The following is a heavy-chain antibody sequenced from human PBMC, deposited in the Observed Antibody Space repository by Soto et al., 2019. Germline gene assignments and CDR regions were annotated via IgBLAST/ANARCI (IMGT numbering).Heavy chain of an antibody. Sequence: HPGGSLRLSCAASGFTFSSYAMSWVRQAPGKGLEWVSAISGSGGSTYYADSVKGRFTISRDNSKNTLYLQMNTLRAEDTAVYYRAKDSRYDSSGYVDYWGQGTLVPVSS. J-gene: IGHJ4*02. D-gene: IGHD3-22*01. V-gene: IGHV3-23*01. CDR3: AKDSRYDSSGYVDY. CDR1: GFTFSSYA. CDR2: ISGSGGST.